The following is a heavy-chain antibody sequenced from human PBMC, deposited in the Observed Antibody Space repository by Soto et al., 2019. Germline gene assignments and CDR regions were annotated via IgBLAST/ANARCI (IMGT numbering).Heavy chain of an antibody. V-gene: IGHV4-30-4*01. J-gene: IGHJ5*02. CDR2: IYYSGST. CDR3: ARGALGYCSSTSCSKVDWFDP. Sequence: SETLSLTCTVSGGPISSGDYYWRCIRQPPGKGLEWIGYIYYSGSTYYNPSLKSRVTISVDTSKSQFSLKLSSVTAADTAVYYCARGALGYCSSTSCSKVDWFDPWGQGTLVTVSS. CDR1: GGPISSGDYY. D-gene: IGHD2-2*01.